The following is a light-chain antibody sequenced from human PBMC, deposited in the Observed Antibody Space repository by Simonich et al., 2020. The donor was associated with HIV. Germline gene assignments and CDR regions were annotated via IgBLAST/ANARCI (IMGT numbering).Light chain of an antibody. V-gene: IGKV3-15*01. CDR1: QSVSSN. CDR3: QQYNNWPSPFT. Sequence: EIVMTQSPATLSVSPGEKPTLSCRASQSVSSNLAWYQQKLGQAPRLLIYGTSTRATGFPARFSGSGFGTQFTLTISSMQSEDFAVYYCQQYNNWPSPFTFGPGTKVDIK. CDR2: GTS. J-gene: IGKJ3*01.